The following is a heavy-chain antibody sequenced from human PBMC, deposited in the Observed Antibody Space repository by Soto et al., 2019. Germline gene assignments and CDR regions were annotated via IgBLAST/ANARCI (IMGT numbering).Heavy chain of an antibody. CDR3: AKDKVPYYDFWSGQRWFDP. J-gene: IGHJ5*02. D-gene: IGHD3-3*01. CDR2: ISNDGNKK. Sequence: GGSLRLSCAASGFTFSIHGLHCVRQTPGKGLEWLGVISNDGNKKYYVESVEGRFSISRDNSKSIVYLQMNNVRIEDTAKYYCAKDKVPYYDFWSGQRWFDPWGQGT. CDR1: GFTFSIHG. V-gene: IGHV3-30*18.